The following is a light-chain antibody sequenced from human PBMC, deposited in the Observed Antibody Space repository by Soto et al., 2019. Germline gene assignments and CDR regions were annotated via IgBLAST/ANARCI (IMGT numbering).Light chain of an antibody. CDR2: GAS. Sequence: LTPSPCTLSLSPGERATLSCRASQSASSSYLAWYQQKPGQAPRLLIYGASTRATGIPARFSGSGSGTEFTLTISSLQSEDFEVYYCQHYNNWPLTFGGGTKVDIK. CDR3: QHYNNWPLT. J-gene: IGKJ4*01. CDR1: QSASSSY. V-gene: IGKV3-15*01.